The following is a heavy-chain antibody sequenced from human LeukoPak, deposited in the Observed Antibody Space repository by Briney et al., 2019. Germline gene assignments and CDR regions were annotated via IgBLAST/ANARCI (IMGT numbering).Heavy chain of an antibody. V-gene: IGHV3-33*02. CDR3: ARAAYDSSGYLTL. Sequence: GGSLRLSCAASGFTFSSYGMHWVRQAPGKGLEWVAVIWYDGTNKYYADSAKGRFTISRDNSKNTLFLQMNSLRAEDTAVYYCARAAYDSSGYLTLWGQGTLVTVSS. J-gene: IGHJ1*01. CDR1: GFTFSSYG. D-gene: IGHD3-22*01. CDR2: IWYDGTNK.